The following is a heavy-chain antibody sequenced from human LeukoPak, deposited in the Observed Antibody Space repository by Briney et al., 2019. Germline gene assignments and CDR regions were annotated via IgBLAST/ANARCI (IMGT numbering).Heavy chain of an antibody. Sequence: GVSLRLSCAASGFTFSSYWMSWVRQAPGKGLEWVANIKHDGSEKFYVDSVKGRFTISRDNAKNSLYLQLNSLRDEDTAVYYCARITGVAAAGDYWGQGTLVTVSS. CDR2: IKHDGSEK. CDR3: ARITGVAAAGDY. J-gene: IGHJ4*02. CDR1: GFTFSSYW. V-gene: IGHV3-7*04. D-gene: IGHD6-25*01.